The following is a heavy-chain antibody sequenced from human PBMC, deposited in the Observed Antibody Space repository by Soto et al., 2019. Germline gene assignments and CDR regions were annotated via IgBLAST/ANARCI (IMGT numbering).Heavy chain of an antibody. CDR1: GFTFSSYS. Sequence: EVQLVESGGGLVKPGGSLRLSCAASGFTFSSYSMNWVRQAPGKGLECVSSISSSSSYIYYADSVKGRFTISRDNDKNSLYLQMNSLRAEDTAVYYCARVQSAIFGVVMSYYYYYGMDVWGQGPTVTVSS. J-gene: IGHJ6*02. CDR3: ARVQSAIFGVVMSYYYYYGMDV. V-gene: IGHV3-21*01. D-gene: IGHD3-3*01. CDR2: ISSSSSYI.